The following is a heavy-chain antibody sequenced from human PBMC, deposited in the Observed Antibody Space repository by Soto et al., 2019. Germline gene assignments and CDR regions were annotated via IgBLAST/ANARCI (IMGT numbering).Heavy chain of an antibody. CDR1: GGSISSYY. D-gene: IGHD3-16*02. Sequence: SATRSITCTVSGGSISSYYWSWIRQPPGEGLEWIGYIYYSGSTNYNPSLKSRVTISVDTSKNQFSLKLSSVTAADTAVYYCARGNRMITFGGVITPFDYWGQGTLVTVSS. J-gene: IGHJ4*02. V-gene: IGHV4-59*01. CDR3: ARGNRMITFGGVITPFDY. CDR2: IYYSGST.